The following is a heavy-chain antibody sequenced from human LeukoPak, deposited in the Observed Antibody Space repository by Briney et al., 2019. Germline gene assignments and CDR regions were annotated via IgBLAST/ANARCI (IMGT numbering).Heavy chain of an antibody. J-gene: IGHJ4*02. CDR1: GVSLSTYA. V-gene: IGHV3-23*01. CDR3: AKTSAPGTAFYDF. CDR2: IDWTSHYI. D-gene: IGHD3-10*01. Sequence: GGSLRLSCAASGVSLSTYAMTGVRQAPGRGLEWVSAIDWTSHYIFYRDSVQCRFTTSRDHPRATLFLQMTSLPAEAPAVYYCAKTSAPGTAFYDFWGQGVLVTVSS.